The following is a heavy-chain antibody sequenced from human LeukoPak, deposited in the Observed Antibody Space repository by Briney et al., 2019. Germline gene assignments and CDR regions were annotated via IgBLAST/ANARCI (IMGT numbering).Heavy chain of an antibody. J-gene: IGHJ6*03. Sequence: PSETLSLTCAVYGGSFSGYYWSWIRQPPGKGLEWIGEINHSGSTNYNPSLKSRVTISVDTSKNQFSLKLSSVTAADTAVYYCARNRSQLERRITYYYYYYMDVWGKGTTVTISS. D-gene: IGHD1-1*01. V-gene: IGHV4-34*01. CDR2: INHSGST. CDR3: ARNRSQLERRITYYYYYYMDV. CDR1: GGSFSGYY.